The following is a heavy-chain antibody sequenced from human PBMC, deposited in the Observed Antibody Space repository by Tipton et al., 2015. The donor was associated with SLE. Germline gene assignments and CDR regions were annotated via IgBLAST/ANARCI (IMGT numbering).Heavy chain of an antibody. D-gene: IGHD2-8*01. CDR1: GSTFSRYW. J-gene: IGHJ5*02. V-gene: IGHV3-74*01. Sequence: SLRLSCAASGSTFSRYWMHWVRQAPGKGLVWVSRINIDGGTTGYVDSVEGRFTISRDNAKNTLYLQMNSLRAEDTAVYYCAAGRQLINWFDPWGQRTLVPVSS. CDR2: INIDGGTT. CDR3: AAGRQLINWFDP.